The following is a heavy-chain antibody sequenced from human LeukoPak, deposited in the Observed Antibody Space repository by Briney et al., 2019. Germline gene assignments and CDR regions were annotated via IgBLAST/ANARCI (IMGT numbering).Heavy chain of an antibody. Sequence: SETLSLTCAVYGGSFSGYYWSWIRQPPGKGLEWIGEINHSGSTNYNPSLKSRVTISVDTSKSQFSLKLSSVTAADTAVYYCARGSKNIVATGSYYYYGMDVWGQGTTVTVSS. CDR3: ARGSKNIVATGSYYYYGMDV. CDR1: GGSFSGYY. D-gene: IGHD5-12*01. CDR2: INHSGST. V-gene: IGHV4-34*01. J-gene: IGHJ6*02.